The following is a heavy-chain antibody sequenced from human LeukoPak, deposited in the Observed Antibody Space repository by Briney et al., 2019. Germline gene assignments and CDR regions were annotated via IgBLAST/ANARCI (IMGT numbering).Heavy chain of an antibody. CDR1: GYTFTSYY. Sequence: ASVKVSCKASGYTFTSYYIHWVRQAPGQGLEWMGIINPSGGSTSYAQKFQGRVTMTRDTSTSTVYMELSSLRSEDTAVYYCARVLYYYDSSGPFDYWGQGTLVTVSS. CDR2: INPSGGST. V-gene: IGHV1-46*01. CDR3: ARVLYYYDSSGPFDY. J-gene: IGHJ4*02. D-gene: IGHD3-22*01.